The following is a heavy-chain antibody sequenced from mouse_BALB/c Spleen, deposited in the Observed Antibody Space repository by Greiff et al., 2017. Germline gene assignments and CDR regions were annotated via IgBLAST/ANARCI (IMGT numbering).Heavy chain of an antibody. D-gene: IGHD1-1*01. V-gene: IGHV5-6*01. CDR2: ISSGGSYT. Sequence: EVKLVESGGDLVKPGGSLKLSCAASGFTFSSYGMSWFRQTPDKRLEWVATISSGGSYTYYPDSVKGRFTISRDNAKNTLYLQMSSLKSEDTAMYYCARQPTTTVVADWYFDVWGAGTTVTVSS. CDR3: ARQPTTTVVADWYFDV. CDR1: GFTFSSYG. J-gene: IGHJ1*01.